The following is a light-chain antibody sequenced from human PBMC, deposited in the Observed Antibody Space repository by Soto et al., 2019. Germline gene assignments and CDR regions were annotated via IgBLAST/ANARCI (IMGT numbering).Light chain of an antibody. Sequence: AIRMTQSPSSLSSSTGDRVTITCRASQGISSYLAWYQQQPGKAPTLLIYAASTLQSGVPSRFSGSGSGTDFTLTISCLQSEDFATYYCQQYYSYPRTFGQGTKVEIK. CDR1: QGISSY. CDR3: QQYYSYPRT. V-gene: IGKV1-8*01. CDR2: AAS. J-gene: IGKJ1*01.